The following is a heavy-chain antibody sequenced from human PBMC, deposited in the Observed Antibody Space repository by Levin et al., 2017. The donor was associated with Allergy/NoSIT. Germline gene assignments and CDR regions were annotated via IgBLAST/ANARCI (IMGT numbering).Heavy chain of an antibody. V-gene: IGHV3-53*01. CDR3: ARGSWGFYDRSGYHDAFDM. J-gene: IGHJ3*02. CDR1: GFTVSSRY. Sequence: PGGSLRLSCAASGFTVSSRYISWVRQAPGKGLEWVSVIYSGGSTYYADSVKGRFTISRDNSKNTVSLQMNSLRADDTAAYYCARGSWGFYDRSGYHDAFDMWGQGTMVTVSS. CDR2: IYSGGST. D-gene: IGHD3-22*01.